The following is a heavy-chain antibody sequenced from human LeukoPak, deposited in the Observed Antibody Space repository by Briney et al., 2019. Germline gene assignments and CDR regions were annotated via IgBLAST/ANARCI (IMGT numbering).Heavy chain of an antibody. Sequence: GGSLRLSCAASGFTFDDYAMPWVRQAPGKGLEWVSLISGDGGSAYYADSVKGRFTISRDNSKNSLYLQMNSLRTEDTALYYCAKDLPRDCSSPSCYHPPLWFDPWGQGTLVTVSS. D-gene: IGHD2-2*01. CDR1: GFTFDDYA. J-gene: IGHJ5*02. V-gene: IGHV3-43*02. CDR3: AKDLPRDCSSPSCYHPPLWFDP. CDR2: ISGDGGSA.